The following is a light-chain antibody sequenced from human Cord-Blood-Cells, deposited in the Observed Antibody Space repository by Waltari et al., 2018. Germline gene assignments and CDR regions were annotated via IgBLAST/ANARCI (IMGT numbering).Light chain of an antibody. CDR2: GNS. CDR1: SSDIGAGSD. J-gene: IGLJ1*01. V-gene: IGLV1-40*01. CDR3: QSYDSSLSGYV. Sequence: QSVLTQPPSVSGAPGQRVTIPCTGGSSDIGAGSDVHWYQQLPGTAPKLLIYGNSNRPSGVPDRFSGSKSGTSASLAITGLQAEDEADYYCQSYDSSLSGYVFGTGTKVTVL.